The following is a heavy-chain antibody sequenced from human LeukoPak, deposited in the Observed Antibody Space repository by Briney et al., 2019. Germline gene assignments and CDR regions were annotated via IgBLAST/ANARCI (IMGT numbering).Heavy chain of an antibody. J-gene: IGHJ6*03. CDR2: IWYDGSNK. CDR1: GFTFSSYT. Sequence: PGGSLRLSCAASGFTFSSYTMHWVRQAPGKGLEWVAVIWYDGSNKYYADSVKGRFTISRDNSKNTLYLQMNSLRAEDTAVYYCARGLRWSRHMDVWGKGTTVTVSS. D-gene: IGHD1-26*01. CDR3: ARGLRWSRHMDV. V-gene: IGHV3-33*08.